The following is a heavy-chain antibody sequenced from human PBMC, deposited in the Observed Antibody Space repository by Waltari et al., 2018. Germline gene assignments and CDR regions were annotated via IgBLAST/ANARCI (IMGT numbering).Heavy chain of an antibody. CDR1: GFTFSNSW. J-gene: IGHJ4*02. CDR3: SLSLNS. V-gene: IGHV3-7*01. CDR2: IKPDGSES. Sequence: EVQLVESGGGLVQPGGALRLSCEASGFTFSNSWMDWVRQAPGKGLEWVANIKPDGSESHYVDSVQGRFTVSRDNTQNLLYLQMNTLRVDDTAVYYCSLSLNSWGQGTLVTVSP.